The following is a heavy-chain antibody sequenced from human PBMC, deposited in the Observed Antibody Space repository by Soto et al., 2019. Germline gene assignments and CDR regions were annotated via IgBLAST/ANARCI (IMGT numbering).Heavy chain of an antibody. CDR1: GGSVSSGSYY. J-gene: IGHJ4*02. D-gene: IGHD5-18*01. V-gene: IGHV4-61*01. CDR2: IYYSGST. CDR3: ARISGYSYGLPPYFDY. Sequence: QVQLQESGPGLVKPSETLSLTCTVSGGSVSSGSYYWSWIRQPPGKGLEWIGYIYYSGSTNYNPSFKSRVTISVDTSKNQFSLKLSSVTAADTAVYYCARISGYSYGLPPYFDYWGQGTLVTVSS.